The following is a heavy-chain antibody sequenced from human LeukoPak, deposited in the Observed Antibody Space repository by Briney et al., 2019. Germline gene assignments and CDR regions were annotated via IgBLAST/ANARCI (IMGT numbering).Heavy chain of an antibody. D-gene: IGHD1-26*01. J-gene: IGHJ3*02. V-gene: IGHV4-59*01. Sequence: SETLSLTCTVSGGSISSYYWSWIRQPPGKGLEWIGYIYYSGSTNYNPSLKSRVTISVDTSKNQFSLKLSSVTAADTAVYYCARGVGATSSDAFDIWGQGTMVTVSS. CDR3: ARGVGATSSDAFDI. CDR1: GGSISSYY. CDR2: IYYSGST.